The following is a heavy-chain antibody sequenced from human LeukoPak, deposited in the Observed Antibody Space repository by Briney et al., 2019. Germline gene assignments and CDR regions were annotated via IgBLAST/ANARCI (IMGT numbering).Heavy chain of an antibody. D-gene: IGHD3-22*01. V-gene: IGHV1-18*01. J-gene: IGHJ5*02. CDR2: MSGYNGYA. Sequence: ASEKVSCKASGYTFTSYGISWVRQAPGQGLELMGWMSGYNGYAHYAHNLQGRVTMTTDTSTSTAYMELRSLRSDDTAVYYCARDEARYSSGYYPNWFDPWGQGTLVTVSS. CDR1: GYTFTSYG. CDR3: ARDEARYSSGYYPNWFDP.